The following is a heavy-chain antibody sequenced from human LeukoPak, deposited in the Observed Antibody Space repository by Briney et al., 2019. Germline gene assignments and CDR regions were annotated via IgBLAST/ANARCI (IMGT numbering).Heavy chain of an antibody. V-gene: IGHV3-53*01. CDR1: GFTVSSNY. D-gene: IGHD4-23*01. CDR2: IYSGGST. Sequence: GGSLRLSCAASGFTVSSNYVSWVRQAPGKGLEWVSVIYSGGSTYYADSVKGRFTISRDNSKNTLYLQMNSLRAEDTAVYYCASPYGGNSVSDRAFDIWGQGTMVTVSS. J-gene: IGHJ3*02. CDR3: ASPYGGNSVSDRAFDI.